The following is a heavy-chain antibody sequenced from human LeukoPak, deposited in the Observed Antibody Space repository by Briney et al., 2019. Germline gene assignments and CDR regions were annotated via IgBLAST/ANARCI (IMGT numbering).Heavy chain of an antibody. J-gene: IGHJ3*02. CDR1: GFTFSHYW. V-gene: IGHV3-7*01. Sequence: PGGSLRLSYVASGFTFSHYWMSWVRQAPGKGLEWVANIKEDGSDKYYVDSVKGRFTISRDNAKNSLFLQMNSLRAEDTAVYYCARAHGAFEIWGQGTMVTVSS. CDR2: IKEDGSDK. CDR3: ARAHGAFEI.